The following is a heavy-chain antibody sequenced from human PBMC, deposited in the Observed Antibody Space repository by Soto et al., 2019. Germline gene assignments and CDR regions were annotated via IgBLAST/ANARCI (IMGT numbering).Heavy chain of an antibody. D-gene: IGHD3-3*02. CDR2: ISYDGSNK. J-gene: IGHJ4*02. V-gene: IGHV3-30*18. CDR3: AKDSHFWSGYPNYFDY. CDR1: GFTFSSYG. Sequence: GESLKISCAASGFTFSSYGMHWVRQAPGKGLEWVAVISYDGSNKYYADSVKGRFTISRDNSKNTLYLQMNSLRAEDTAVYYCAKDSHFWSGYPNYFDYWGQGTLVTVSS.